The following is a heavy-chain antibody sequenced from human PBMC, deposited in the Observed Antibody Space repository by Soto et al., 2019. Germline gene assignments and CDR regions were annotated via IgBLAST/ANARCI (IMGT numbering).Heavy chain of an antibody. CDR1: VFTFSSYG. V-gene: IGHV3-30*02. D-gene: IGHD2-15*01. CDR2: IWYDGSNK. J-gene: IGHJ4*02. CDR3: AKDRGALRWSEEHYYFEY. Sequence: PVGSLRLSCASSVFTFSSYGMHCVRHSPGKWLEWVAVIWYDGSNKYYTDSVKGRFTISRDNSKNTLYLQMNSLRAEDTAVYYCAKDRGALRWSEEHYYFEYLGQRTWVIVSS.